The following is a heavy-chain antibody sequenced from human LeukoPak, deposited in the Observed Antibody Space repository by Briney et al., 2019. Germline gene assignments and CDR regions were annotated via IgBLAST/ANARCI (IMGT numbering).Heavy chain of an antibody. Sequence: SETLSLTCTVSGGSISSGGYYWSWIRQHPGKGLEWIGYIYYSGSTYYNPSLKCRVTISVDTSKNQFSLKLSSVTAADTAVYYCARDNSGSFDYWGQGTLVTVSS. J-gene: IGHJ4*02. V-gene: IGHV4-31*03. CDR1: GGSISSGGYY. D-gene: IGHD1-26*01. CDR2: IYYSGST. CDR3: ARDNSGSFDY.